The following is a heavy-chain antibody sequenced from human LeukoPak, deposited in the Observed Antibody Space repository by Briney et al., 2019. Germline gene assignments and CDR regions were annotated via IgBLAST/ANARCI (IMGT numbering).Heavy chain of an antibody. V-gene: IGHV1-69*13. D-gene: IGHD3-3*01. CDR1: GGTFSSYA. CDR3: ARSLRFLEWAPYYGMDV. J-gene: IGHJ6*02. Sequence: SVKVSCKASGGTFSSYAISWVRQAPGQGLEWMGGIIPIFGTANYAQKFQGRVTITADESTSTAYMELSSLRSEDTAVYYCARSLRFLEWAPYYGMDVWGQGTTVTVSS. CDR2: IIPIFGTA.